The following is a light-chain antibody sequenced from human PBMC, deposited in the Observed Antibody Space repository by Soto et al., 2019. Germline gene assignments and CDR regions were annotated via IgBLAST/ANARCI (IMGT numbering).Light chain of an antibody. CDR3: QQYNDWRT. CDR2: GAS. J-gene: IGKJ1*01. Sequence: EIVMTQSPATLSVSPGERATLSYRASQNINSNLAWYQQKPGLAPRLLIYGASTRATGIPARFSGSGSGTEFTLTISRLQSEDFAVYYCQQYNDWRTFGQGTKVEIK. CDR1: QNINSN. V-gene: IGKV3-15*01.